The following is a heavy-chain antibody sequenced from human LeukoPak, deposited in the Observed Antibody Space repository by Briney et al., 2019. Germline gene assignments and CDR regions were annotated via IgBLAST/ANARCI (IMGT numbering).Heavy chain of an antibody. D-gene: IGHD6-13*01. J-gene: IGHJ4*02. CDR3: ARAPSSSWPFDY. CDR2: IYYSGST. Sequence: PSETLSLTCTVSGGSISSYYWSGIRQPPGKGLEWIGYIYYSGSTNYNPSLKSRVTISVDTSKNQFSLKLSSVTAADTAVYYCARAPSSSWPFDYWGQGTLVTVSS. V-gene: IGHV4-59*01. CDR1: GGSISSYY.